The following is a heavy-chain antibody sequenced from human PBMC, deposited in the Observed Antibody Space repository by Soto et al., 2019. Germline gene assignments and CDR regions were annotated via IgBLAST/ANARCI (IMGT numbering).Heavy chain of an antibody. J-gene: IGHJ4*02. V-gene: IGHV4-59*08. CDR1: GGSISSYY. D-gene: IGHD5-18*01. Sequence: SETLSLTCTVSGGSISSYYWSWIRLPPGKGLEWIGYIYYSGSTNYNPSLTSRVTISVDTSKNQFSLKLSSVTAADTAVYYCARHRYSYGVYYFDYWGQGTLVTVSS. CDR3: ARHRYSYGVYYFDY. CDR2: IYYSGST.